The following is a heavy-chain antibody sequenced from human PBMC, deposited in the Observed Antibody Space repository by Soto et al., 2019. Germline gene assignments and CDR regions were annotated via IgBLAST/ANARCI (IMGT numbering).Heavy chain of an antibody. D-gene: IGHD4-4*01. J-gene: IGHJ5*02. V-gene: IGHV2-5*02. CDR1: GFSLSTSGVG. Sequence: QITLKESGPTLVKPTQTLTLTCTFSGFSLSTSGVGVGWIRQPPGKALEWLALIYWDDDKRYSPSLKSRLTITKDTSNNQVVLTMTNMDPVDTATHYCAPYSTLDWFDPWGQGTLVTVSS. CDR2: IYWDDDK. CDR3: APYSTLDWFDP.